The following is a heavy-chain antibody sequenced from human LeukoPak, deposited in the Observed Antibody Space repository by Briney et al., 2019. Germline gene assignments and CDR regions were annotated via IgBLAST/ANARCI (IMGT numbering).Heavy chain of an antibody. Sequence: KPSETLSLTCTGSRGSISNYYWTWIRLPPGKGPEWIGYIYYTGATYYNPSLKSRVTISLDTSKNQFSLKLSSVTAADTAVYYCARGGRRITIFGVVMVWFDPWGQGTLVTVSS. D-gene: IGHD3-3*01. CDR3: ARGGRRITIFGVVMVWFDP. CDR1: RGSISNYY. CDR2: IYYTGAT. J-gene: IGHJ5*02. V-gene: IGHV4-59*12.